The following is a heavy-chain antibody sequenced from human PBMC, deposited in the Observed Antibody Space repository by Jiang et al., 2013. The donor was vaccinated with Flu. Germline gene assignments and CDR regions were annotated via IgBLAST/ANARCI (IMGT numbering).Heavy chain of an antibody. J-gene: IGHJ2*01. D-gene: IGHD5-24*01. Sequence: LVQPGGSLRLSCAASGFTFSSYAMHWVRQAQEGLEYVSAISSNGGSTYYANSVKGRFTISRDNSKNTLYLQMGSLRAEDMAVYYCARDGYNLGHWYFDLWGRGTLVTVSS. V-gene: IGHV3-64*01. CDR2: ISSNGGST. CDR3: ARDGYNLGHWYFDL. CDR1: GFTFSSYA.